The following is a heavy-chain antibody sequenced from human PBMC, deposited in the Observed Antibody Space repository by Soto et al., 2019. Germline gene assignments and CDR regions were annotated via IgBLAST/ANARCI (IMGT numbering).Heavy chain of an antibody. CDR3: ASGLSYSSGWYALYYGMDV. CDR2: IIPIFGTA. J-gene: IGHJ6*02. D-gene: IGHD6-19*01. V-gene: IGHV1-69*13. Sequence: ASVKVSCKASGGTFSSYAISWVRQAPGQGLEWMGGIIPIFGTANYAQKFQGRVTITADESTSTAYMELSSLRSEDTAVYYCASGLSYSSGWYALYYGMDVWGQGTTVTVSS. CDR1: GGTFSSYA.